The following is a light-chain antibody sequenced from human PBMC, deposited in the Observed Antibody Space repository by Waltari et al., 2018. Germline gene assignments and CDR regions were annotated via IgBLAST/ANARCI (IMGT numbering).Light chain of an antibody. CDR1: SGSIASNY. CDR2: EDN. CDR3: QSYDSSNRGV. J-gene: IGLJ3*02. Sequence: NFMLTQPHSVSESPGKTVTISCTRSSGSIASNYVQWYHQRPGSAPTTVIYEDNQRPSVVPDRFSGSIDSSSNSASLTISGLKTEDEADYYCQSYDSSNRGVFGGGTKLTVL. V-gene: IGLV6-57*03.